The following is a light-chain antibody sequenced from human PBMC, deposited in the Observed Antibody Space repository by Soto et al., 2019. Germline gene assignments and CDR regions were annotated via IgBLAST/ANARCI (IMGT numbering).Light chain of an antibody. J-gene: IGLJ2*01. V-gene: IGLV1-51*01. CDR1: SSNIGNNY. CDR3: GTWDSSLRVVV. Sequence: QSVLTQPPSVSAAPGQKVTISCSGSSSNIGNNYVSWYQQLPGTAPKLLIYENNKRPSGIPDRFSGSKSGTSATLGITGLQTGDEAYYYCGTWDSSLRVVVFGGGTKLTVL. CDR2: ENN.